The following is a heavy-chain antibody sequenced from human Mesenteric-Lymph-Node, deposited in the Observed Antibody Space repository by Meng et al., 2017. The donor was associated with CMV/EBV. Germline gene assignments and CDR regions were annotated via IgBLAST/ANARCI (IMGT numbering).Heavy chain of an antibody. J-gene: IGHJ3*02. D-gene: IGHD5-12*01. Sequence: SLKISCAASGFTFDDYGMHWVRQAPGKGLEWVSSIGRNGGSLGYADSVRGRFAISRDNVNNSLHLQMKSLRPEDTALYYCAKDIRGYTTSSGAFDIWGQGTMVTVSS. CDR2: IGRNGGSL. V-gene: IGHV3-9*01. CDR1: GFTFDDYG. CDR3: AKDIRGYTTSSGAFDI.